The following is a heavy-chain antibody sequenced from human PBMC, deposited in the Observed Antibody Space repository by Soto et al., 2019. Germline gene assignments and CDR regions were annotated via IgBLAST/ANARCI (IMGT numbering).Heavy chain of an antibody. Sequence: ASVKVSCKASGYTFTSYDINWVRQATGQGLEWMGWMNPNSGNTGYAQKFQGRVTMTRNTSISTAYMELSSLRSEDTAVYYCATIVVVVAAFPDGAFDIWGQGTMVTVSS. J-gene: IGHJ3*02. D-gene: IGHD2-15*01. V-gene: IGHV1-8*01. CDR3: ATIVVVVAAFPDGAFDI. CDR1: GYTFTSYD. CDR2: MNPNSGNT.